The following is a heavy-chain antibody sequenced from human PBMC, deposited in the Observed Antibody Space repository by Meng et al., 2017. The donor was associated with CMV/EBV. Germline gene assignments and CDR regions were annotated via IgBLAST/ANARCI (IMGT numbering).Heavy chain of an antibody. Sequence: LSLTCAASCGSLRSGGCYWSWIRQHPGNGLEWIGYIYYSGGTYYTPSLKSRVTISVDTSKTQFSLKLSSVTAADTAVYYCARDVYWGQGTLVTVSS. CDR3: ARDVY. CDR2: IYYSGGT. J-gene: IGHJ4*02. V-gene: IGHV4-31*11. CDR1: CGSLRSGGCY.